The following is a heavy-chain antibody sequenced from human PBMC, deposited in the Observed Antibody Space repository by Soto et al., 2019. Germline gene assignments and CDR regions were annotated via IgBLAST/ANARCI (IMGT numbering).Heavy chain of an antibody. V-gene: IGHV3-66*01. D-gene: IGHD5-12*01. CDR3: ANQRGGYDRDFDY. J-gene: IGHJ4*02. Sequence: EVQLVESGGGLVQPGGSLRLSCAASGSTVSSNYRSWVRQAPGKGLEWVSVIYSGGRRYYADSVKGRVTISRYNSKNPLYLQMNSLRAEDTAVYYCANQRGGYDRDFDYWGQGTLVTVSS. CDR2: IYSGGRR. CDR1: GSTVSSNY.